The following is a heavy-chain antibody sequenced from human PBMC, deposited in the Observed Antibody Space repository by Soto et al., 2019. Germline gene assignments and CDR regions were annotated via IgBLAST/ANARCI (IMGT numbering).Heavy chain of an antibody. CDR2: ISPMFGAA. CDR3: AREVQVHTPAFVY. Sequence: QVQLVQSGAEMKKPGSSVKVSCQSSGSTFNTYAMNWVRQAPGQGPEWMGDISPMFGAANYAPKFQGRVTITADESTGTSYMQLSSLTSEETALYFCAREVQVHTPAFVYWGQGTLVTVSS. V-gene: IGHV1-69*19. CDR1: GSTFNTYA. J-gene: IGHJ4*02. D-gene: IGHD3-10*01.